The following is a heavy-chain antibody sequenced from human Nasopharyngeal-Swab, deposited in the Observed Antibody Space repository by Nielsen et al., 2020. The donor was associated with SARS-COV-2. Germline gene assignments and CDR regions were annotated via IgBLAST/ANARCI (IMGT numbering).Heavy chain of an antibody. D-gene: IGHD6-19*01. V-gene: IGHV4-39*01. CDR2: IYYSGST. Sequence: RQAPGKGLEWIGSIYYSGSTYYNPSLKSRVTISVDTSTNQFSPKLSSVTAADTAVYYCATRQRPSYSSGWYQQITDYWGQGTLVTVSS. J-gene: IGHJ4*02. CDR3: ATRQRPSYSSGWYQQITDY.